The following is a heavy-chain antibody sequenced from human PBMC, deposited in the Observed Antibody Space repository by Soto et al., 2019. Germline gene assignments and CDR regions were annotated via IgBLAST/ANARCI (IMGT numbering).Heavy chain of an antibody. D-gene: IGHD1-26*01. V-gene: IGHV4-4*02. CDR2: IYHSGST. Sequence: SETLSLTCAVSGGSISSSNWWSWVRQPPGKGLEWIGEIYHSGSTNYNPSLKSRVTISVDKSKNQFSLKLSSVTAADTAVYYCVRDSPGGSFPYYCMDGWGKGNTVTVSS. CDR1: GGSISSSNW. J-gene: IGHJ6*01. CDR3: VRDSPGGSFPYYCMDG.